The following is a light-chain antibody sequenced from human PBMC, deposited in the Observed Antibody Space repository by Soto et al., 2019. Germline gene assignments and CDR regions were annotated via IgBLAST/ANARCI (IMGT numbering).Light chain of an antibody. J-gene: IGKJ4*01. CDR2: DAS. V-gene: IGKV3-11*01. CDR3: QQRSNWLT. CDR1: QSVSSY. Sequence: EIVLTQSPATLSLSPGERATLSCRASQSVSSYLAWYQQKPGQAPRLLIYDASNRATGIPARFSGSGSGTDFTLTIFSLEPEDFAVYYCQQRSNWLTFGGGTKV.